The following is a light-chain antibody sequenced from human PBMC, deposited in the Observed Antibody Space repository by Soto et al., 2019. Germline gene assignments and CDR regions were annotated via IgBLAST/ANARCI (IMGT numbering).Light chain of an antibody. V-gene: IGKV3-15*01. CDR1: QSVDVN. J-gene: IGKJ5*01. CDR3: QQYNNWPHT. Sequence: EIVMTQSPATLSVSPGGRATLSCRASQSVDVNLAWYQQRPGQSPRLLVYGAFTRATGLPARFSGRGSGTEFTLTISSLQFEDFAVYYCQQYNNWPHTFGQGTRLEIK. CDR2: GAF.